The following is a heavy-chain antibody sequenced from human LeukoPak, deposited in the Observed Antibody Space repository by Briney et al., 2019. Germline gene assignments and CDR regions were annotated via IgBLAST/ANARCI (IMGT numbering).Heavy chain of an antibody. J-gene: IGHJ4*02. Sequence: SETLSLTCTASGGSISSYCWSWIRQPPGKGLEWIGYVYFSGSTNHNPSLKSRVTISVDTSKNQFSLKLGSVTAADTAVYYCARHGDYYCRSTSCFDYWGQGTLVTVSS. D-gene: IGHD2-2*01. CDR1: GGSISSYC. CDR3: ARHGDYYCRSTSCFDY. V-gene: IGHV4-59*08. CDR2: VYFSGST.